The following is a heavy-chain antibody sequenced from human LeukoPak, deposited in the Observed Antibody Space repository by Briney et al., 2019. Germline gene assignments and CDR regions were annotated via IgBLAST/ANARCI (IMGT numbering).Heavy chain of an antibody. J-gene: IGHJ6*02. CDR3: ARATVISSSHFFHYGMDV. CDR1: GFNFDDYA. Sequence: PGGSLRLSCTISGFNFDDYAMHWVRQAPGKGLEWVSLISGDGDDTYHADSVKGRFTISRDNSKNSLYLQMTSLKTEDTALYYCARATVISSSHFFHYGMDVWGQGTTVSVSS. CDR2: ISGDGDDT. V-gene: IGHV3-43*02. D-gene: IGHD3-10*01.